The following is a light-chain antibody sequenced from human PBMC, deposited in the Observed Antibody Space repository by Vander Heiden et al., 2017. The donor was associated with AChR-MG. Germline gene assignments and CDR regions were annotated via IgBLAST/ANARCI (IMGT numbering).Light chain of an antibody. Sequence: QSALTQPASVSGSPGPSIPIYCTGTSSDVGGYNYVSWYHQHPGKAPKLMMYYVSNRPSGVSNRFSGAKSGNTASPTTSGLQAEDEADDYCSSYTSSSTPVVFGTGTKVTVL. V-gene: IGLV2-14*01. CDR3: SSYTSSSTPVV. CDR1: SSDVGGYNY. J-gene: IGLJ1*01. CDR2: YVS.